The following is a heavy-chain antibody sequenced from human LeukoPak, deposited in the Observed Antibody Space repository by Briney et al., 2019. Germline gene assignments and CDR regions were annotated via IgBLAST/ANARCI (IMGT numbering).Heavy chain of an antibody. V-gene: IGHV3-30*02. CDR2: IRYDGSNK. Sequence: GGSLRLSCAASGFTFSSYGMHWVRQAPGKGLEWVAFIRYDGSNKYYADSVKGRFTISRDNSKNTLYLQMNSLRAEDTAVYYCAKGQQLVLPPPKGDYWGQGTLVTVSS. D-gene: IGHD6-13*01. CDR1: GFTFSSYG. CDR3: AKGQQLVLPPPKGDY. J-gene: IGHJ4*02.